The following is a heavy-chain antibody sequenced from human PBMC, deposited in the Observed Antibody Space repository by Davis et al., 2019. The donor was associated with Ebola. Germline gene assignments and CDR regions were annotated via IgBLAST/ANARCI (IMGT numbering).Heavy chain of an antibody. CDR1: GYSFSSYA. CDR2: IDAGNGNT. V-gene: IGHV1-3*01. J-gene: IGHJ3*02. Sequence: ASVKVSCKASGYSFSSYAIQWVRQAPGQRLEWMGWIDAGNGNTKNSQKFQGRVTITRDTSATTAYLGLSSLRSEDTAVYFCARYNFWSDYAFDIWGQWTRVTVSS. D-gene: IGHD1-26*01. CDR3: ARYNFWSDYAFDI.